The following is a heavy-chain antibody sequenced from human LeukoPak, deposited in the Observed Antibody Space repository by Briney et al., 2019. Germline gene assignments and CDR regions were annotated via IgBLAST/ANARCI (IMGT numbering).Heavy chain of an antibody. D-gene: IGHD3-10*01. CDR1: GGSISSGDYY. CDR2: IYYSGST. V-gene: IGHV4-30-4*08. CDR3: ASTPGLWFGELWD. Sequence: PSETLSLTCTVSGGSISSGDYYWRWLRQPPGKGLEWIGYIYYSGSTYYNPSLKSRVTISVDTSKNQFSLKLSSVTAADTAVYYCASTPGLWFGELWDWGQGTLVTVSS. J-gene: IGHJ4*02.